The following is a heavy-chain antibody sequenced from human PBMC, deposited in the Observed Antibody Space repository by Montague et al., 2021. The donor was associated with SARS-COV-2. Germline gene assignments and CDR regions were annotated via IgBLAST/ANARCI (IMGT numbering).Heavy chain of an antibody. V-gene: IGHV4-59*03. J-gene: IGHJ4*02. Sequence: SETLSLTCTVSGGPIRSYYWSWIRQTPGKGLEWIGYIYYDGSTNYIPSLKSRVTMSVDSSKNQFSLRLSSVTAADTAVYYCARYGSYFEHWGQGTLVTVSS. CDR1: GGPIRSYY. CDR2: IYYDGST. CDR3: ARYGSYFEH. D-gene: IGHD1-26*01.